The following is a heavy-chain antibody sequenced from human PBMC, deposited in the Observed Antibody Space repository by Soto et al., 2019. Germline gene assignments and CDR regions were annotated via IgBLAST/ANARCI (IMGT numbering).Heavy chain of an antibody. Sequence: ASVQVSCKASGYTFTGYYMHWVRQAPGQGLEWMGWINPNSGGTNYAQKFQGWVTITRDTSISTAYMELSRLRSDDTAVYYCARGNGDYWDYYYYMDVWGKGTTVTVSS. D-gene: IGHD4-17*01. J-gene: IGHJ6*03. V-gene: IGHV1-2*04. CDR1: GYTFTGYY. CDR3: ARGNGDYWDYYYYMDV. CDR2: INPNSGGT.